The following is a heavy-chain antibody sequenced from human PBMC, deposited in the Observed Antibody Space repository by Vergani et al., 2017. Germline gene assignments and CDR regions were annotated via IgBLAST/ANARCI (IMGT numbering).Heavy chain of an antibody. D-gene: IGHD3-10*01. CDR2: IYYTGST. CDR1: GGSIRNVNYY. Sequence: QVQLRESGPGLVKPQQTLSLTCSVSGGSIRNVNYYWNWIRQTPGNGLEWIGNIYYTGSTNYNPSLKSRVSISLDMSKNYFSLELNSVTAADTGSYYCATDGFSRSASGFDPWGQGTLVTVSS. J-gene: IGHJ5*02. CDR3: ATDGFSRSASGFDP. V-gene: IGHV4-30-4*08.